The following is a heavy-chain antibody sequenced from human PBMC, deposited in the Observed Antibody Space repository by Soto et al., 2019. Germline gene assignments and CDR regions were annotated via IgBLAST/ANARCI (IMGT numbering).Heavy chain of an antibody. V-gene: IGHV1-46*01. J-gene: IGHJ6*02. CDR3: ARDEYSSSPLGVLRYFGWLKYYYYYGMDV. Sequence: ASVKVSCKASGYTFTSYYMHWVRQAPGQGLEWMGIINPSGGSTSYAQKFQGRVTMTRDTSTSTVYMELSSLRSEDTAVYYCARDEYSSSPLGVLRYFGWLKYYYYYGMDVWGQGTTVTVSS. D-gene: IGHD3-9*01. CDR1: GYTFTSYY. CDR2: INPSGGST.